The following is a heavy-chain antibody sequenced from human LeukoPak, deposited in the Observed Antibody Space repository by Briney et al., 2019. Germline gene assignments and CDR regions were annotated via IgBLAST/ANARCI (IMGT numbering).Heavy chain of an antibody. CDR2: ISSSGSYI. D-gene: IGHD6-13*01. CDR1: RFTFSSYS. Sequence: PGGSLRLSCAASRFTFSSYSMNWVRQAPGKGLDWVSPISSSGSYIYYADSVKGRFTISRDNAKNSLYLQMNSLRAEDTAVYYCARVYSKLVYYMDVWGKGTTVTVSS. CDR3: ARVYSKLVYYMDV. J-gene: IGHJ6*03. V-gene: IGHV3-21*01.